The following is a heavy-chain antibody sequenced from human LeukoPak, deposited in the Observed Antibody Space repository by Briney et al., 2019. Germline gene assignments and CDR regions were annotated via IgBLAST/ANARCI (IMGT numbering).Heavy chain of an antibody. V-gene: IGHV1-24*01. CDR1: GYTLTELS. J-gene: IGHJ4*02. Sequence: VASVKVSCKVSGYTLTELSMHWVRQAPGKGLEWMGGFDPEDGETIYAQKFQGRVTMTEDTSTDTAYMELSSLRSEDTAVYYCAIIHTADSSGYYFVYWGQGTLVTVSS. CDR2: FDPEDGET. D-gene: IGHD3-22*01. CDR3: AIIHTADSSGYYFVY.